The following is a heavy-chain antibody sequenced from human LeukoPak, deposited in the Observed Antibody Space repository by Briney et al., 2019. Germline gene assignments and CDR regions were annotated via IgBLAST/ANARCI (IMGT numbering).Heavy chain of an antibody. J-gene: IGHJ4*02. V-gene: IGHV4-34*01. CDR1: GGSFSGYY. Sequence: PSETLSLTCAVYGGSFSGYYWSWIREPPGKGLEWIGSIYYSGSTYYNPSLKSRVTISVDTSKNQFSLKLSSVTAADTAVYYCARGSSSPFDYWGQGTLVTVSS. CDR3: ARGSSSPFDY. D-gene: IGHD6-19*01. CDR2: IYYSGST.